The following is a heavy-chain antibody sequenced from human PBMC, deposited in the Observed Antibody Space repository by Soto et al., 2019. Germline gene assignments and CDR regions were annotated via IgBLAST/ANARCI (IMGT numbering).Heavy chain of an antibody. CDR1: GYSFTSYW. J-gene: IGHJ3*02. D-gene: IGHD3-22*01. CDR2: IYPGDSDT. Sequence: PGESLKISCKGSGYSFTSYWIGWVRQMPGKGLEWMGIIYPGDSDTRYSPSFQGQVTISADKSISTAYLQWTSLKASDTAMYYCARPGYYYDSSGYYSPVLNAFDIWGQGTMVTV. CDR3: ARPGYYYDSSGYYSPVLNAFDI. V-gene: IGHV5-51*01.